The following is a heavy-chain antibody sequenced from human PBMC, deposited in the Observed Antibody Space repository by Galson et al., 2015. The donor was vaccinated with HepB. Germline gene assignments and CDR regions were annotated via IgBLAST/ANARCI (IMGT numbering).Heavy chain of an antibody. V-gene: IGHV3-48*02. Sequence: SLRLSCAASGFTFSSYSMNWVRQAPGKGLEWVSYISSSSSTIYYADSVKGRFTISRDNAKNSLYLQMNSLRDEDTAVYYCARDPPVRPWIQLEKTGFGYWGQGTLVTVSS. CDR1: GFTFSSYS. CDR2: ISSSSSTI. D-gene: IGHD5-18*01. J-gene: IGHJ4*02. CDR3: ARDPPVRPWIQLEKTGFGY.